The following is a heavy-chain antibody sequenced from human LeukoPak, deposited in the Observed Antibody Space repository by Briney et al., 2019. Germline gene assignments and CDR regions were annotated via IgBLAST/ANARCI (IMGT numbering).Heavy chain of an antibody. J-gene: IGHJ1*01. Sequence: GRSLRLSCAASGFTFSNYGMHWVRQAPGKGLEWVSVIYSGGSTSYADSVKGRFTISRDNSRNTVSLQMNTLRAEDTAVYYCARGNSYDSSGYPEYFQNWGQSTLVTVSS. D-gene: IGHD3-22*01. CDR3: ARGNSYDSSGYPEYFQN. V-gene: IGHV3-66*01. CDR1: GFTFSNYG. CDR2: IYSGGST.